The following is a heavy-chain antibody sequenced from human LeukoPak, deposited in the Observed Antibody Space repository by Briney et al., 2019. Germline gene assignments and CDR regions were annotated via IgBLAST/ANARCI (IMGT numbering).Heavy chain of an antibody. CDR3: ARVVDDASVYRPFDY. CDR1: GFTFTSHW. V-gene: IGHV3-7*01. D-gene: IGHD3-22*01. CDR2: IKQDGSEK. J-gene: IGHJ4*02. Sequence: GGSLRLSCAASGFTFTSHWMGWVRQAPGKGLEWVAQIKQDGSEKYYVDSLKDRFTISRDNGKNSLHLQMNSLRAEDTAVYYCARVVDDASVYRPFDYWGQGTLVTVSS.